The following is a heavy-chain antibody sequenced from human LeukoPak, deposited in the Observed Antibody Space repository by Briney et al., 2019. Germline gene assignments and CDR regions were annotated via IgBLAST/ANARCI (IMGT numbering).Heavy chain of an antibody. CDR1: GFTFSSYA. CDR3: AREACPYRLCYYDSSGYSLNYHFDY. V-gene: IGHV3-30-3*01. D-gene: IGHD3-22*01. Sequence: GGSLRLSCAASGFTFSSYAMHWVRQAPAKGLEWVAVISYDGSNKYYADSVKGRFTISRDNSKNTLYLQMNSLRAEDTAVYYCAREACPYRLCYYDSSGYSLNYHFDYWGQGTLVTVSS. J-gene: IGHJ4*02. CDR2: ISYDGSNK.